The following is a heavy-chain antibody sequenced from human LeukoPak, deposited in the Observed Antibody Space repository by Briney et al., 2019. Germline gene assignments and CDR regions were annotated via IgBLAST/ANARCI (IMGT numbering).Heavy chain of an antibody. CDR1: GFTFSSYA. V-gene: IGHV3-30*04. CDR3: ASDVRGTVTTAIRY. J-gene: IGHJ4*02. CDR2: ISYDGSNK. D-gene: IGHD4-11*01. Sequence: PGGSLRLSCAASGFTFSSYAMHWVRQAPGKGLEWVAVISYDGSNKYYADSVKGRFTISRDNSKNTLYLQMNSLRAEDTAVYYCASDVRGTVTTAIRYWGQGTLVTVSS.